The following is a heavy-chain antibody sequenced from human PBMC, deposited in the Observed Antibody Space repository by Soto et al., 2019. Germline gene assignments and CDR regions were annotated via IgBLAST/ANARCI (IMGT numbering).Heavy chain of an antibody. V-gene: IGHV1-46*01. D-gene: IGHD6-19*01. Sequence: ASVTVSCKASGYTFTSYYMHWVRQAPGQGLEWMGIINPSGGSTSYAQKFQGRVTMTRDTSTSTVYMELSSLRSEDTAVYYCARVEGSGWYFDYWGQGTLVTVSS. CDR1: GYTFTSYY. J-gene: IGHJ4*02. CDR2: INPSGGST. CDR3: ARVEGSGWYFDY.